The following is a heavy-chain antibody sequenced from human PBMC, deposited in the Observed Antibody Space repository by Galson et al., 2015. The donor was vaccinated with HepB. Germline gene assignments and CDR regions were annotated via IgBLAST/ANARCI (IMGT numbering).Heavy chain of an antibody. V-gene: IGHV3-33*01. J-gene: IGHJ4*02. D-gene: IGHD6-13*01. CDR1: GFTFNRYA. CDR2: R. Sequence: SLRLSCAASGFTFNRYAIHWVRQAPGKGLECVAVRDSVKGRFTISRDISKSTLYLQMNSLRDEDTAIYYCARSPAAAAYFDFWGQGTLLTVSS. CDR3: ARSPAAAAYFDF.